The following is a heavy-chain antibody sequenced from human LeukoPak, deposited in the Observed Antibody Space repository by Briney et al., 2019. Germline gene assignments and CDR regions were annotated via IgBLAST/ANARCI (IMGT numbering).Heavy chain of an antibody. CDR1: GYTFTSYY. Sequence: ASVKVFCKASGYTFTSYYMHWVRQAPGQGLEWMGIINPSGGSTSYAQKFQGRVTMTRDTSTSTVYMELSSLRSEDTAVYYCARALTVGAFDIWGQGTMVTVSS. D-gene: IGHD4-11*01. J-gene: IGHJ3*02. CDR3: ARALTVGAFDI. V-gene: IGHV1-46*01. CDR2: INPSGGST.